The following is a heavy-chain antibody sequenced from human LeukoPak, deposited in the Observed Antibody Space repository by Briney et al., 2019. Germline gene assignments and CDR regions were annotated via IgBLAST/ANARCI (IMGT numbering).Heavy chain of an antibody. Sequence: GASVKVSCKASGYTFTNYAMNWVRQAPGQGLEWMGWINTNTGNPTYAQGFTGRFVFSLDTSVSTAYLQISSLKAEDTAVYYCARSEVGYYYSGMDVWGQGTTVTVSS. CDR2: INTNTGNP. CDR3: ARSEVGYYYSGMDV. V-gene: IGHV7-4-1*02. D-gene: IGHD2-15*01. J-gene: IGHJ6*02. CDR1: GYTFTNYA.